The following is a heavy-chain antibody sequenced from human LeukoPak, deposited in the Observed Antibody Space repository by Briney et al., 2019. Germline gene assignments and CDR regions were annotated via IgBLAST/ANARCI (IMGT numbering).Heavy chain of an antibody. V-gene: IGHV1-18*04. J-gene: IGHJ4*02. Sequence: ASVKVSCKASGYTFTSYGISWVRQAPGQGLEWMGWISAYNGNTNYAQKLQGRVTMTTDTSTSTAYMELRSLRSDDTAVYYCARESMVRGVITPDYWGQGTLVTVSS. CDR3: ARESMVRGVITPDY. CDR1: GYTFTSYG. D-gene: IGHD3-10*01. CDR2: ISAYNGNT.